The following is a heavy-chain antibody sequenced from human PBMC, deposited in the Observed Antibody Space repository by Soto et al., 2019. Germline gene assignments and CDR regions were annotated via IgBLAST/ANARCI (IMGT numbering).Heavy chain of an antibody. D-gene: IGHD6-13*01. Sequence: SETLSLTCTVSGGSISSGGYYWSWIRQHPGKGLEWIGYIYYSGSTYYNPSLKSRVTISVDTSKNQFSLKLSSVTAADTAVYYCARTDTLAAAGTKLFDYWGQGTLVTVSS. V-gene: IGHV4-31*03. CDR1: GGSISSGGYY. J-gene: IGHJ4*02. CDR2: IYYSGST. CDR3: ARTDTLAAAGTKLFDY.